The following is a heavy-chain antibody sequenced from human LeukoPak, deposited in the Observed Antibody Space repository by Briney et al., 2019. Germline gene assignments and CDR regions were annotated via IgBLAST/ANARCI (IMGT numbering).Heavy chain of an antibody. J-gene: IGHJ4*02. CDR1: GGTFISYA. Sequence: SVKVSCKASGGTFISYAISWVRQAPGQGLEWMGGIIPIFGTANYAQKFQGRVTITADESTSTAYMELSSLRSEDTAVYYCARGEPSCSSTSCYFFYFDYWGQGTLVTVSS. CDR3: ARGEPSCSSTSCYFFYFDY. D-gene: IGHD2-2*01. CDR2: IIPIFGTA. V-gene: IGHV1-69*13.